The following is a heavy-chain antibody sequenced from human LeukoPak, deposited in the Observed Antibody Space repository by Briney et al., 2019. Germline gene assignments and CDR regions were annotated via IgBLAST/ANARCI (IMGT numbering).Heavy chain of an antibody. CDR2: ISKDGNNI. V-gene: IGHV3-30-3*01. Sequence: GGSLRLSCAASGLTFSRYAMHWVRQAPGKGLEWVAIISKDGNNIYYADSGKGRFTISRDNSKNTLYLKVDSLRAEDTDMYYCARNDYGDYYFDYWGLGTLVTVSS. CDR1: GLTFSRYA. D-gene: IGHD4-17*01. CDR3: ARNDYGDYYFDY. J-gene: IGHJ4*02.